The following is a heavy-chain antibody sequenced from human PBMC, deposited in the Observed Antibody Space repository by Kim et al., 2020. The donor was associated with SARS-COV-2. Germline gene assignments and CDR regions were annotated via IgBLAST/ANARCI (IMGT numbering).Heavy chain of an antibody. J-gene: IGHJ4*02. CDR3: ARGTNYYDGSGYLFDY. D-gene: IGHD3-22*01. CDR2: IGTAGDT. V-gene: IGHV3-13*01. CDR1: GFTFSSYD. Sequence: GGSLRLSCAASGFTFSSYDMHWVRQATGKGLEWVSAIGTAGDTYYPGSVKGRFTISRENAKNSLYLQMNSLRAGDTAVYYCARGTNYYDGSGYLFDYWGQGTLVTVSS.